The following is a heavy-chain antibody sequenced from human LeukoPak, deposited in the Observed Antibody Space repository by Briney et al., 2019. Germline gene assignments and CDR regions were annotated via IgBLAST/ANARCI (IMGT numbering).Heavy chain of an antibody. Sequence: GGSLRLSCAASGFTFNSYRMNWVRQAPGKGLEWVSSISSSSSYIYYADSVKGRFTISRDNAKNSLYLQMNSLRAEDTAVYYCARGMAVAEFDYWGQGTLVTVSS. CDR1: GFTFNSYR. V-gene: IGHV3-21*01. CDR3: ARGMAVAEFDY. CDR2: ISSSSSYI. D-gene: IGHD6-19*01. J-gene: IGHJ4*02.